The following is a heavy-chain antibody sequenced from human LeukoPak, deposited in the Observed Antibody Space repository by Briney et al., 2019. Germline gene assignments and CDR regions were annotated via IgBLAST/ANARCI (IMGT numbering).Heavy chain of an antibody. D-gene: IGHD1-26*01. CDR1: GFTFSSYS. Sequence: GGSLRLSCAASGFTFSSYSMNRVRQAPGKGLEWVSSISSSSSYIYYADSVKGRFTISRDNAKNSLYLQMNSLRAEDTAVYYCARGYNSGSYSYYYYYGMDVWGQGTTVTVSS. J-gene: IGHJ6*02. V-gene: IGHV3-21*01. CDR2: ISSSSSYI. CDR3: ARGYNSGSYSYYYYYGMDV.